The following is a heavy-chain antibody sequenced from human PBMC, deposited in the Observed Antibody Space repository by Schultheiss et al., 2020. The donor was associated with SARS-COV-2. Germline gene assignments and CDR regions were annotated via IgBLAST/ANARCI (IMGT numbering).Heavy chain of an antibody. D-gene: IGHD2-2*01. CDR1: GYTFTGYY. CDR3: ARGPPQLVVPAAILDY. Sequence: ASVKVSCKASGYTFTGYYMHWVRQAPGQGLEWMGWINPNSGGTNYAQKFQGRVTMTRDTSISTAYMGLSRLRSDDTAVYYCARGPPQLVVPAAILDYWGQGTLVTVAS. J-gene: IGHJ4*02. CDR2: INPNSGGT. V-gene: IGHV1-2*02.